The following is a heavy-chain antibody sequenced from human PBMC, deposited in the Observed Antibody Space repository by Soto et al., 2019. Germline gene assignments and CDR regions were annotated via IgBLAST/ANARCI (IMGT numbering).Heavy chain of an antibody. CDR1: GFIFNNYA. Sequence: QVQLVESGGGVVQPGTSLRLSCVTSGFIFNNYALYWVRQAPGKGLEWVASISVDGTKENYADSVKGRCSISRDKSKNTLYLERNSWRGEDTAVYYCAMEVVDCQYFDYWGRGTLVTVSS. CDR3: AMEVVDCQYFDY. CDR2: ISVDGTKE. J-gene: IGHJ4*02. D-gene: IGHD2-15*01. V-gene: IGHV3-30-3*01.